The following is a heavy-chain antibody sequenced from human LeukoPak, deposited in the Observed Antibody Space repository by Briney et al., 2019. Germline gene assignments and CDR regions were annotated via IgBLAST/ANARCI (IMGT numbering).Heavy chain of an antibody. J-gene: IGHJ4*02. CDR3: ARFSAIWFGDI. D-gene: IGHD3-10*01. CDR2: LYTSGST. CDR1: GGSISSYY. V-gene: IGHV4-4*07. Sequence: TSETLSLTCTVSGGSISSYYWSWIRQPAGRGLEWIGRLYTSGSTYYSPSLRSRVTILVDTSKNQFSLKLSSVTAADTAVYYCARFSAIWFGDIWGQGTLVTVSS.